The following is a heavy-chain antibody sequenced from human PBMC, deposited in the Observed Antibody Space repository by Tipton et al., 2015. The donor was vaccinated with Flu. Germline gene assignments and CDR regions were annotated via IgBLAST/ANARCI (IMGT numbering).Heavy chain of an antibody. CDR2: LCCDGSHT. V-gene: IGHV3-30*02. J-gene: IGHJ6*02. CDR3: AKEEYTAAGADV. D-gene: IGHD2/OR15-2a*01. CDR1: GFTFNSYG. Sequence: SLRLSCAASGFTFNSYGMHWVRQAPGKGLEWVAFLCCDGSHTYYADSVKGRFTISRDNSQNSLYLQMNSLRVEDTAEYYCAKEEYTAAGADVWGQGSTVSVSS.